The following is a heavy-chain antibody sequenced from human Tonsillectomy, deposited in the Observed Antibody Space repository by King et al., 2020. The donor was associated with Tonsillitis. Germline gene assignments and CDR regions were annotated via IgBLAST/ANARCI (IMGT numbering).Heavy chain of an antibody. CDR2: ISYDGSNK. CDR1: GFTFSSYA. CDR3: ASSGESNPFDY. Sequence: VQLVESGGGVVQPGRSLRLSCAASGFTFSSYAMHWVRQAPGKGLEWVAVISYDGSNKYYADSVKGRFTISRDNSKNTLYLQMNSLRAEDTAVYYCASSGESNPFDYWGREPWSPSPQ. J-gene: IGHJ4*02. V-gene: IGHV3-30-3*01. D-gene: IGHD3-10*01.